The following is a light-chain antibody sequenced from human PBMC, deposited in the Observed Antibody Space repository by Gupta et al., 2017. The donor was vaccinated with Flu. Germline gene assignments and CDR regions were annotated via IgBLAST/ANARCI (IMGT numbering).Light chain of an antibody. CDR3: QQYGTSPWT. V-gene: IGKV3-20*01. J-gene: IGKJ1*01. CDR1: QSVASSY. Sequence: EIVLTPSPGTLSLSPGERATLSCRASQSVASSYLAWYQQKPGQAPRLLIYDASSRATGIPDRCSGSGSGTDFTLTINRLEPEDFTLYYCQQYGTSPWTFGQGTKVEIK. CDR2: DAS.